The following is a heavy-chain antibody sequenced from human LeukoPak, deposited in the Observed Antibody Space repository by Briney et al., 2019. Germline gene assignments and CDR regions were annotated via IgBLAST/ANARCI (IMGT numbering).Heavy chain of an antibody. CDR3: ARGRGYGAGFSDY. V-gene: IGHV4-34*01. D-gene: IGHD4-17*01. J-gene: IGHJ4*02. CDR1: GGSFSGYY. CDR2: INHSGST. Sequence: SETLSLTCAVYGGSFSGYYWSWIRQPPGKGLEWIGEINHSGSTNYNPSLKSRVTLSVDTSKNQFSLKLSSVTAADTAVYYCARGRGYGAGFSDYWGQGTLVTVSS.